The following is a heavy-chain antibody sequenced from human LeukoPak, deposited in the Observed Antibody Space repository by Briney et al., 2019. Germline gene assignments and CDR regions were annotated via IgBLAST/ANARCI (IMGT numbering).Heavy chain of an antibody. V-gene: IGHV3-23*01. CDR3: YIPYYDTSAYKGY. J-gene: IGHJ4*02. Sequence: PGGSLRLSCAASGFTFITYAMTWVRQAPGKGLEWVSAISGSGGSTYYADSVKGRFTISRDNSKNTLYLQMNSLRAEDTAVYYCYIPYYDTSAYKGYWGQGTLVTVSS. CDR1: GFTFITYA. CDR2: ISGSGGST. D-gene: IGHD3-22*01.